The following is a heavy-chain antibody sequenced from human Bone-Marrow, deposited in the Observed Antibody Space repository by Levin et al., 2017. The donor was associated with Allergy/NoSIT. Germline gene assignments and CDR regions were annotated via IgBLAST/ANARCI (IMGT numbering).Heavy chain of an antibody. CDR1: GGTFSSYA. V-gene: IGHV1-69*13. J-gene: IGHJ6*03. D-gene: IGHD1-1*01. Sequence: SVKVSCKASGGTFSSYAISWVRQAPGQGLEWMGGIIPIFGTANYAQKFQGRVTITADESTSTAYMELSSLRSEDTAVYYCARVRVKTGTYYYYYYMDVWGKGTTVTVSS. CDR3: ARVRVKTGTYYYYYYMDV. CDR2: IIPIFGTA.